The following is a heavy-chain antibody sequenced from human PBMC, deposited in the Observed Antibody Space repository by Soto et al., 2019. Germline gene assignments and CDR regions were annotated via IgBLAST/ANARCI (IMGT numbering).Heavy chain of an antibody. CDR2: ISANGVTT. CDR3: ARAQWLGGVY. V-gene: IGHV3-48*01. CDR1: GFTFSSYS. J-gene: IGHJ4*02. Sequence: EVQLVESGGGLVQPGGSLRLSCSASGFTFSSYSMNWVRQAPGKGLEWVSYISANGVTTHYADSVKSRFTISRDNAKTSLYLQMNSLRGEDTAVYYCARAQWLGGVYWGQGTLVTVSS. D-gene: IGHD6-19*01.